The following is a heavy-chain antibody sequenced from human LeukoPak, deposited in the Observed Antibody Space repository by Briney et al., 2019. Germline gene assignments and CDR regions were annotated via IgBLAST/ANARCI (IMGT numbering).Heavy chain of an antibody. D-gene: IGHD3-22*01. Sequence: ASVKVSCKASGYIFTSYAMNWVRQAPGQGLEWMGWINTNTGNPTCAQGFTGRFVFSLDTSVSTAYLQISSLKAEDTAVYYCAREYYSDSSGYLDAFDIWGQGTMVTVSS. J-gene: IGHJ3*02. CDR3: AREYYSDSSGYLDAFDI. CDR2: INTNTGNP. V-gene: IGHV7-4-1*02. CDR1: GYIFTSYA.